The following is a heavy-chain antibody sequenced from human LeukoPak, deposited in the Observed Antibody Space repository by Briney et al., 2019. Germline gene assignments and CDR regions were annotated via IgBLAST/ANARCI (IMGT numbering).Heavy chain of an antibody. CDR3: ARRLAVTGRYYFDY. CDR1: GGSISTYY. J-gene: IGHJ4*02. Sequence: SETLSLTCTVSGGSISTYYWTWIRQPPGRGLEWIGYIYYSGITNYNPSLKSRVTMSVDTSRNQFSLRLNSVTAADTAVYYCARRLAVTGRYYFDYWGQGSLVTVSS. D-gene: IGHD4-11*01. CDR2: IYYSGIT. V-gene: IGHV4-59*01.